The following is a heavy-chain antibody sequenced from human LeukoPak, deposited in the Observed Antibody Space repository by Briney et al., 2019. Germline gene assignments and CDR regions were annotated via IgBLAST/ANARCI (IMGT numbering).Heavy chain of an antibody. CDR2: IYSSGDT. V-gene: IGHV4-61*09. CDR1: GGSISSASYY. J-gene: IGHJ4*02. CDR3: ARDGGDYDYVWGSYRTPFDY. D-gene: IGHD3-16*02. Sequence: PSQTLSLTCSVSGGSISSASYYWNWIRQPAGKGLEWIGHIYSSGDTNYNPSLKSRVTISVDTSKNQFSLKLSSVTAADTAVYYCARDGGDYDYVWGSYRTPFDYWGQGTLVTVSS.